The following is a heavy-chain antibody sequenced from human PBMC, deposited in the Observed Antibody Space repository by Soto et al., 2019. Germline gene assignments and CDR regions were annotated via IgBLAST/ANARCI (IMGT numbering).Heavy chain of an antibody. CDR1: GYSFTSYW. J-gene: IGHJ6*02. V-gene: IGHV5-10-1*01. CDR2: IDPSDSYT. Sequence: EVQLVQSGAEVKKPGESLRISCKGSGYSFTSYWISWVRQMPGKGLEWMGRIDPSDSYTNYSPSFQGHVTISADKSISTASLQWSSQKAADTAMYYCARLAMATRRGYYGMDVWGQGTTVTVSS. D-gene: IGHD5-12*01. CDR3: ARLAMATRRGYYGMDV.